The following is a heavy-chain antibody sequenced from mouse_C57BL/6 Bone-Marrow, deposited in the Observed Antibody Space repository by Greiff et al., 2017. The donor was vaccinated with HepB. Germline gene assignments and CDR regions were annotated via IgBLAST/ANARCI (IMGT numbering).Heavy chain of an antibody. CDR1: GYTFTSYW. V-gene: IGHV1-52*01. D-gene: IGHD1-1*01. CDR2: IDPSDSET. J-gene: IGHJ4*01. Sequence: VQLQQPGAELVRPGSSVKLSCKASGYTFTSYWMHWVKQRPIQGLEWIGNIDPSDSETHYNQKFKDKATLTVDKSSSTAYMQLSSLTSEDSAVYYCAKHYGSNPSDAMDYWGQGTTVTVSS. CDR3: AKHYGSNPSDAMDY.